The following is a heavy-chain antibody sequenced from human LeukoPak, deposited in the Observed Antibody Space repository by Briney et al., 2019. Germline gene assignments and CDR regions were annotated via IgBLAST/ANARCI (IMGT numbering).Heavy chain of an antibody. D-gene: IGHD6-13*01. CDR3: ARGILNIAAAGTFWFDP. J-gene: IGHJ5*02. V-gene: IGHV4-4*02. CDR1: SDSISSSNR. CDR2: IYHSGST. Sequence: SGTLSLTCAVSSDSISSSNRWSWLRQPPGKGLEWIGEIYHSGSTNYNPSLKSRVTISVDKSKNQFSLKLSSVTAADTAVYYCARGILNIAAAGTFWFDPWGQGTVVTVSS.